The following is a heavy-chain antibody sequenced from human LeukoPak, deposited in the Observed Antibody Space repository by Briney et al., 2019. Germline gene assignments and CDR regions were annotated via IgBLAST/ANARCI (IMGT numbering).Heavy chain of an antibody. CDR3: ARDGSGWSRDY. J-gene: IGHJ4*02. CDR2: ISSDSAYI. Sequence: GGSLRLSCAASGFTFSACSMIWVRQAPGKGLEWVSGISSDSAYIYYADSVKGRFTVSRDNAKNSLSLHMSSLRAEDTAVYYCARDGSGWSRDYWGQGTLVTVSS. D-gene: IGHD2-15*01. CDR1: GFTFSACS. V-gene: IGHV3-21*01.